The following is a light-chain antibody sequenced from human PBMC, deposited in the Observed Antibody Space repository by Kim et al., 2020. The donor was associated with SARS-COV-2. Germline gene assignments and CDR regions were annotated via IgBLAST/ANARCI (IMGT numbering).Light chain of an antibody. CDR1: QDIRKH. J-gene: IGKJ4*01. Sequence: SASVGDRITISCQARQDIRKHLKWYQKKPGKAPKPLINDVSKLEIGVPSRFSGSGYGIYFTFTISSLQPEDVATYYCQQYVNFVTFGGGTKVDIK. CDR2: DVS. V-gene: IGKV1-33*01. CDR3: QQYVNFVT.